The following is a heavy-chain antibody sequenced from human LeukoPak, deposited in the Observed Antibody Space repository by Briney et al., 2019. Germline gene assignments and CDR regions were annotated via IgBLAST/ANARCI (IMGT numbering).Heavy chain of an antibody. J-gene: IGHJ4*02. CDR1: GYSFTTYW. D-gene: IGHD5-12*01. CDR3: ARQGATIDPYDY. Sequence: GESLKISCKGSGYSFTTYWIGWVRQMPGKGLEWMEIIYPADSDARYSPSFQGQVIISADKSINTAYLQWSSLKASDTAMYYCARQGATIDPYDYWGQGTLVTVSS. V-gene: IGHV5-51*01. CDR2: IYPADSDA.